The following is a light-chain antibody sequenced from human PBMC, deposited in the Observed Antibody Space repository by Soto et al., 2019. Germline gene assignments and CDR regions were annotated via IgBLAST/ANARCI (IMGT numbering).Light chain of an antibody. Sequence: DIVMTQSPATLSVSPGDRATLSCKTSHSVDTSLAWYQQKPGQAPRLLVHGASTRATGIPATFTGSGSGTEFTFTISSLQSEDFAIYYGQQYDSWPLTFGGGTKVEIK. CDR2: GAS. J-gene: IGKJ4*02. CDR3: QQYDSWPLT. CDR1: HSVDTS. V-gene: IGKV3-15*01.